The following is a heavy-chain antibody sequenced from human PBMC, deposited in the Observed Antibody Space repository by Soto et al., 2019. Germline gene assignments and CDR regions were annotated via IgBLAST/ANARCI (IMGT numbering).Heavy chain of an antibody. CDR3: ARSSIAARRGGGSNWFDP. V-gene: IGHV4-31*11. J-gene: IGHJ5*02. CDR2: IYYSGST. D-gene: IGHD6-6*01. CDR1: GGSISSGGYS. Sequence: SETLSLTCAVSGGSISSGGYSWSWIRQPPGKGLEWIGYIYYSGSTYYNPSLKSRVTISVDTSKNQFSLKLSSVTAADTAVYYCARSSIAARRGGGSNWFDPWGQGTLVTVSS.